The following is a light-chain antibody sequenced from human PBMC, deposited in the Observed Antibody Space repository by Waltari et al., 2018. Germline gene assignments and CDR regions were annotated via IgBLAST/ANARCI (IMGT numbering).Light chain of an antibody. Sequence: FMLTLPHSVSESPGKPITIFCTRSSGSIASIFVQWSQQRPGSAPTTVIYEDHQRPSGVPDRFSGSFDRSSNSASLTISGLKTEDEAEYYCQSYDGSGSWVFGGGTKLTVL. J-gene: IGLJ3*02. CDR2: EDH. CDR3: QSYDGSGSWV. CDR1: SGSIASIF. V-gene: IGLV6-57*04.